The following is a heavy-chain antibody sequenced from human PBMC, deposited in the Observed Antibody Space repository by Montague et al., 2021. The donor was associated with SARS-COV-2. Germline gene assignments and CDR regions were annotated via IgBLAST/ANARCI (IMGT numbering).Heavy chain of an antibody. V-gene: IGHV1-2*06. Sequence: SVKVSCKASGYTFSDYYIHWVRLAPGQGLEWMGRINPNSGGTNYTRKFQGRVTMTRDTSINTAYMEMSRLTFEDTAVYYCARTNPRNYTAMGVWGQGTTVIVSS. J-gene: IGHJ6*02. CDR2: INPNSGGT. CDR3: ARTNPRNYTAMGV. CDR1: GYTFSDYY. D-gene: IGHD1-7*01.